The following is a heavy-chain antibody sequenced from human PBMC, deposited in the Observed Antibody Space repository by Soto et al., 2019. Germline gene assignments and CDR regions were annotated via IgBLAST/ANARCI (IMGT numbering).Heavy chain of an antibody. CDR1: GGSISSSSYY. CDR2: IYYSGST. D-gene: IGHD2-2*01. CDR3: ARHSPSNYCSSASCPDVRFRDNYYMDV. Sequence: SETLSLTCTVSGGSISSSSYYWGWIRQPPGKGLEWIGSIYYSGSTYYNPSLKSRVTISVDTSKNQFSLKLSSVTAADTAVYYCARHSPSNYCSSASCPDVRFRDNYYMDVWGKGTTVTVSS. J-gene: IGHJ6*03. V-gene: IGHV4-39*01.